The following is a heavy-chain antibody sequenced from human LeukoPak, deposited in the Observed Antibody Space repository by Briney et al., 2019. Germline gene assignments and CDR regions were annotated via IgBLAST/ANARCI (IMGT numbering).Heavy chain of an antibody. Sequence: GESLKISCKGSGYSFTNYWIGWVRQMPGKGLEWMGIIYPGDSDTRYSPSFQGQVTISADKSISTAYLQWSSLKASDTAMYYCARPPVDRSDYYDYWGQGTLVTVSS. V-gene: IGHV5-51*01. CDR2: IYPGDSDT. CDR1: GYSFTNYW. J-gene: IGHJ4*02. D-gene: IGHD3-22*01. CDR3: ARPPVDRSDYYDY.